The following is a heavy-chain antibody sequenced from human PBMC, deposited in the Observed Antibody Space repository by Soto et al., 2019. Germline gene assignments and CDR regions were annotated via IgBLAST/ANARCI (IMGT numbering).Heavy chain of an antibody. D-gene: IGHD3-10*01. V-gene: IGHV4-4*07. CDR3: ARGAYGSGSSPNWFDP. CDR2: FSTTGST. J-gene: IGHJ5*02. Sequence: SETLSLTCTVSGASIGTYYWSWIRQPAGKGLEWIGRFSTTGSTDYNPSLKSRVTVSVDTSKNQFSLKLNSVTAADTAVYFCARGAYGSGSSPNWFDPWGQGTRVTVS. CDR1: GASIGTYY.